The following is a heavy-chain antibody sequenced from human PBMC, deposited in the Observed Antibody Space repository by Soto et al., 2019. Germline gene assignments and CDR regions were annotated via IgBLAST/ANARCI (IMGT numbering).Heavy chain of an antibody. CDR1: GGSISSGDYY. CDR2: IYYSGST. V-gene: IGHV4-30-4*01. J-gene: IGHJ5*02. CDR3: ARGYSSGWNWFDP. Sequence: QVQLQESGPGLVKPSQTLSLTCTVSGGSISSGDYYWSWIRQPPGKGPEWIGYIYYSGSTYYNPSLKSRVTISLDTSKNQFSLKLSSVTAADPAVYYCARGYSSGWNWFDPWGQGTLVTVSS. D-gene: IGHD6-19*01.